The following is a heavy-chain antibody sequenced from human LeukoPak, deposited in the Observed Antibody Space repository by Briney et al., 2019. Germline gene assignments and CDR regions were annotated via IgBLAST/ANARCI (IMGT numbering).Heavy chain of an antibody. D-gene: IGHD4-17*01. J-gene: IGHJ5*02. V-gene: IGHV4-34*01. CDR3: ARGSPGGDWFDP. Sequence: SETLSLTCAVYGGSFSGYYWSWIRQPPGKGLEWIGEINHSGSTNYNPSLKSRVTISVDTPKNQFSLKLSSVTAADTAVYYCARGSPGGDWFDPWGQGTLVTVSS. CDR2: INHSGST. CDR1: GGSFSGYY.